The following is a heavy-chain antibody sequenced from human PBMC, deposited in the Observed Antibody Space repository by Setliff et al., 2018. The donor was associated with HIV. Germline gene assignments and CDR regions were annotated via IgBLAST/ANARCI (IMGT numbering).Heavy chain of an antibody. CDR1: GYTFTSYY. Sequence: ASVKVSCKASGYTFTSYYMHWVRQAPGQGLEWMGIINPSGGSTSYAQKFQDRVTMTEDASTDTAYMELSSLTSEDTAIYFCATDQLLLGGSYSDYWGQGTLVTVSS. CDR2: INPSGGST. CDR3: ATDQLLLGGSYSDY. D-gene: IGHD1-26*01. V-gene: IGHV1-46*01. J-gene: IGHJ4*02.